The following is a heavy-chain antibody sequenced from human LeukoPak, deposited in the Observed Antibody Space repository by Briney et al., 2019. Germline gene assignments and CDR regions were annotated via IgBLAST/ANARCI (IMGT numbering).Heavy chain of an antibody. D-gene: IGHD3-10*01. V-gene: IGHV1-46*01. CDR2: INPSGGST. CDR3: ARDDPNYGSGSYYTFDY. Sequence: ASVKVSCKASGYTLTSYFIHWVRQAPGQGLEWMGIINPSGGSTSYAQKFQGRVTMTRDTSTSTAYMELSSLRSEDAAVYYCARDDPNYGSGSYYTFDYWGQGTLVTVSS. CDR1: GYTLTSYF. J-gene: IGHJ4*02.